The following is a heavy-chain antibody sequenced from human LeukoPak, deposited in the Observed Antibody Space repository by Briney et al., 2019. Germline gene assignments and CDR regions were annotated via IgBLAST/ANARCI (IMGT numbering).Heavy chain of an antibody. Sequence: GRSLRLSCAASGFTFSSYAMHWVRQAPGKGLEWVAVISYDGSNEDYADSVKGRFTISRDYSKNTLYLQMNSLRVEDTAVYYCARSNGGSYPEFDSWGQGTLVTVSS. J-gene: IGHJ5*01. CDR3: ARSNGGSYPEFDS. V-gene: IGHV3-30-3*01. CDR2: ISYDGSNE. CDR1: GFTFSSYA. D-gene: IGHD1-26*01.